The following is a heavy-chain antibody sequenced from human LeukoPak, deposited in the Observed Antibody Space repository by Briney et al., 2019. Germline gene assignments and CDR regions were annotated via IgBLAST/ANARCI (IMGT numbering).Heavy chain of an antibody. CDR2: INPNSGGT. CDR1: GYTFTGYY. J-gene: IGHJ3*02. CDR3: ARVNREIGIPSYAFDI. D-gene: IGHD1-14*01. V-gene: IGHV1-2*06. Sequence: ASVEVSCKASGYTFTGYYMHWVRQAPGQGLEWMGRINPNSGGTNYAQKFQGRVTMTRDTSISTAYMELSRLGSDDTAVYYCARVNREIGIPSYAFDIWGQGTMVTVSS.